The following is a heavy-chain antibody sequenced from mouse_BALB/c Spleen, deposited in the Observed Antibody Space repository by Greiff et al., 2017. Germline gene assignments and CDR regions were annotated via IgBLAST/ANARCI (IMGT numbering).Heavy chain of an antibody. J-gene: IGHJ4*01. Sequence: EVKLMESGGGLVKPGGSLKLSCAASGFTFSDYYMYWVRQTPEKRLEWVATISDGGSYTYYPDSVKGRFTIARDNAKNNLYLQMSSLKSEDTAMYYCARDQDYGGMDYWGQGTSVTVSS. V-gene: IGHV5-4*02. CDR2: ISDGGSYT. CDR3: ARDQDYGGMDY. CDR1: GFTFSDYY. D-gene: IGHD2-4*01.